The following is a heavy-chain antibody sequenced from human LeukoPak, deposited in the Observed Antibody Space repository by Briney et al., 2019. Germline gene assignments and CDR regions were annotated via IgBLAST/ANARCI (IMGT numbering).Heavy chain of an antibody. CDR2: INPGGGNT. CDR1: GSTFTNYY. V-gene: IGHV1-46*01. D-gene: IGHD5-24*01. J-gene: IGHJ3*02. Sequence: ASVKVSCKASGSTFTNYYIHWVRQAPGQGLEWMGLINPGGGNTNYAQNFQGRVTMTRDTSASTVYMQLSSLRSEDTAMYYCARIRDGYNDAYDIWGQGTVVTVPS. CDR3: ARIRDGYNDAYDI.